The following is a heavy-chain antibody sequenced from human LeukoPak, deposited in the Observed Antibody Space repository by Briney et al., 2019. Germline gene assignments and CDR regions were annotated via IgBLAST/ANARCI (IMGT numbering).Heavy chain of an antibody. CDR2: IWSDGSKK. Sequence: GGSLRLSCAASGFTVSSNYMSWVRQAPGKGLEWVAVIWSDGSKKYYADSVKGRFTISRDNSKNTLYLQVDSLRAEDTAVYYCARDGSSHWELDYWGQGTLVTVSS. CDR3: ARDGSSHWELDY. D-gene: IGHD2-15*01. CDR1: GFTVSSNY. J-gene: IGHJ4*02. V-gene: IGHV3-33*08.